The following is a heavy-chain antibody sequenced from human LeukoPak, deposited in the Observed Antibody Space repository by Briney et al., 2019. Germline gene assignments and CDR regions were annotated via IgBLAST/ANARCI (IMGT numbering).Heavy chain of an antibody. J-gene: IGHJ4*02. CDR2: IKQDGSEK. CDR3: VRAPWYGKSDY. Sequence: GGSLRLSCAASGFTFSSYWMSWVRQAPGKGLEWVANIKQDGSEKYYVDSVKGRFTISRDNAKNSLNLQMTSLRAEDTAVYYCVRAPWYGKSDYWGQGTLVTVSS. CDR1: GFTFSSYW. V-gene: IGHV3-7*01. D-gene: IGHD6-13*01.